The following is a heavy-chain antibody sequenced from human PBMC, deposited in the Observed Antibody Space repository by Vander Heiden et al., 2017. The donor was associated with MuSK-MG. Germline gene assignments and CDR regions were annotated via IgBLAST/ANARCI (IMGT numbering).Heavy chain of an antibody. Sequence: EVQLVESGGGLVQPGGSLRLSCAASGFTVSSNYMSWVRQAPGKGLEWVSVIYRGGSTYDADSVKGRFTISRDNAKNTLYIQIKRMRAEDTAVYYVAAGGYSYGVDYWGQGTMVTVCS. D-gene: IGHD5-18*01. J-gene: IGHJ4*02. CDR2: IYRGGST. V-gene: IGHV3-53*04. CDR1: GFTVSSNY. CDR3: AAGGYSYGVDY.